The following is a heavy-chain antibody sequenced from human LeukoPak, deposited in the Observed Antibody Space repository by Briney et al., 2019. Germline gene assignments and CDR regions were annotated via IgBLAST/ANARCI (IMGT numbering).Heavy chain of an antibody. CDR2: ISGSGHKT. J-gene: IGHJ4*02. CDR1: GFNFSDYH. D-gene: IGHD3-22*01. Sequence: GGSLRLSCAASGFNFSDYHITWIRQAPGKGLEWVSFISGSGHKTYYADSVKGRFTISRDNAKNSLYLQMNSLRAEDRAVYYCARDNYDSSGYPYWGQGTLVTVSS. CDR3: ARDNYDSSGYPY. V-gene: IGHV3-11*04.